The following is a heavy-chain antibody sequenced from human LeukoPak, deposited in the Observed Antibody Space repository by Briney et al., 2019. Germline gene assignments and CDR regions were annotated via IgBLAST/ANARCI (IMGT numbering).Heavy chain of an antibody. Sequence: GGSLSLSCAASGFTFSSYGMSWVRQAPGEGLEWVSAISYSGGSTYYADSVKGRFIISRDNSKNTLYLQMNRPRAEDTAVYYCAKDSLRTVPKASFDSWGQGTLVTVSS. J-gene: IGHJ4*02. CDR3: AKDSLRTVPKASFDS. CDR2: ISYSGGST. CDR1: GFTFSSYG. D-gene: IGHD2-2*01. V-gene: IGHV3-23*01.